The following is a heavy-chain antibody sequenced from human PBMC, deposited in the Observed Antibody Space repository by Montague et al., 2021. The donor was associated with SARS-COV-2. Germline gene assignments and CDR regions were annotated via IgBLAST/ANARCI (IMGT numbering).Heavy chain of an antibody. J-gene: IGHJ4*02. Sequence: CAISGDSVSGHSVAWGWHRHSPSRGLEWLGRPYYRSKWYSGYAPSVRGRLTVNPDASKNEFSLELNYVTPEDMAVYYCVRYSGWFYFDFWGQGTLVTVSS. D-gene: IGHD6-19*01. V-gene: IGHV6-1*01. CDR2: PYYRSKWYS. CDR3: VRYSGWFYFDF. CDR1: GDSVSGHSVA.